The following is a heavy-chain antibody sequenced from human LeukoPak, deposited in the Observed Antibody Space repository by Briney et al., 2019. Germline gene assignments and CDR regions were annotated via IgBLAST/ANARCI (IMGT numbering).Heavy chain of an antibody. D-gene: IGHD2-2*02. CDR2: INPNSGGT. CDR3: ARGRISRCSSTSCYRSYDY. V-gene: IGHV1-2*02. Sequence: ASVKVSCKASGYTFTGYYTHWVRQAPGQGLEWMGWINPNSGGTNYAQKFQGRVTMTRDTSISTAYMELSRLRSDDTAVYYCARGRISRCSSTSCYRSYDYWGQGTLVTVSS. CDR1: GYTFTGYY. J-gene: IGHJ4*02.